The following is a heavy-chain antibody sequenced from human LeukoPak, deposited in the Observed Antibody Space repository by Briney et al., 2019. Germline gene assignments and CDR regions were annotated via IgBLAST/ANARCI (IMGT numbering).Heavy chain of an antibody. Sequence: ASVKVSCKASGGTFSSYAISWVRQAPGQGLEWMGGIIPIFGTANYAQKFQGRVTITADESTSTAYMELSSLRSEDTAVYYCARECGREYGAPDAFDIWGQGTMVTVSS. V-gene: IGHV1-69*13. CDR3: ARECGREYGAPDAFDI. CDR2: IIPIFGTA. J-gene: IGHJ3*02. CDR1: GGTFSSYA. D-gene: IGHD3-10*01.